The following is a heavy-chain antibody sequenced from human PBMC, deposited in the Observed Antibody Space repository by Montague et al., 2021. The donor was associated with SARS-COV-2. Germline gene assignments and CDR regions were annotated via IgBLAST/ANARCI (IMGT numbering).Heavy chain of an antibody. CDR3: ARLGDGVVPSPILGVGPYYSYYYMDV. Sequence: SETLSLTCAVHGGSFSTYSWNWMRQPPGKGLEGIGEIHHGGSTNYNPSLKSRVTISADTSKNQFSLKLTSVAAADTAVYYCARLGDGVVPSPILGVGPYYSYYYMDVWGKGTTVTVSS. CDR1: GGSFSTYS. J-gene: IGHJ6*03. D-gene: IGHD3-10*01. V-gene: IGHV4-34*01. CDR2: IHHGGST.